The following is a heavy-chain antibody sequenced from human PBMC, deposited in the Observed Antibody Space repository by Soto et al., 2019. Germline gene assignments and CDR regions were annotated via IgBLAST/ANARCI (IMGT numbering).Heavy chain of an antibody. CDR1: GDSISSSSFY. CDR2: IFHTGAT. J-gene: IGHJ4*02. CDR3: ARRRMVPTTNFDY. Sequence: TLSLTCTVSGDSISSSSFYWGWSRRPPGKGLEWIGHIFHTGATYQNPTLKSRLRMSVDTSKNQFSLNLSSVTATDTAVYYCARRRMVPTTNFDYWGQGTLVTVSS. V-gene: IGHV4-39*01. D-gene: IGHD1-7*01.